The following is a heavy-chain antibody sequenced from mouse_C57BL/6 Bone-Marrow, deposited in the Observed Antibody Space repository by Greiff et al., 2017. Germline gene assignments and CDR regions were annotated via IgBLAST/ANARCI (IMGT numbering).Heavy chain of an antibody. CDR3: ARDITTVVYFDG. D-gene: IGHD1-1*01. J-gene: IGHJ1*03. V-gene: IGHV5-4*01. CDR1: GFTFSSYA. Sequence: EVKLVESGGGLVKPGGSLKLSCAASGFTFSSYAMSWVRQTPEKRLEWVATISDGGSYTYYPDNVKGRVTISRDNAKNNLYLQMSHLKSEDTAMYYCARDITTVVYFDGWGTGTTVTVSS. CDR2: ISDGGSYT.